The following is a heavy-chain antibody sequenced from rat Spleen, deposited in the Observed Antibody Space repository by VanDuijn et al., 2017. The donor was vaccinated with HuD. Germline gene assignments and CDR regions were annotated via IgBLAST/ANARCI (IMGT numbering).Heavy chain of an antibody. CDR2: IWNTGGT. V-gene: IGHV2-41*01. J-gene: IGHJ3*01. CDR3: ARDENGYIYVWFAY. D-gene: IGHD1-4*01. CDR1: GFSLTSNG. Sequence: QVQLKESGPGLVQPSQTLSLTCTVSGFSLTSNGVSWVRQPPGKGLEWMGVIWNTGGTRYNSALKSRLSISKDTSKSQVFLKMNSLQTEDTATYYCARDENGYIYVWFAYWGQGTLVTVSS.